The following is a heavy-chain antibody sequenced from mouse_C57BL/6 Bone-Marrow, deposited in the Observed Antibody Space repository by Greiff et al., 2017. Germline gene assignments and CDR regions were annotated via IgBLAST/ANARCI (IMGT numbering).Heavy chain of an antibody. V-gene: IGHV1-52*01. CDR2: IDPSDSET. CDR1: GYTFTSYW. D-gene: IGHD2-12*01. J-gene: IGHJ4*01. CDR3: ARWGIRRGYYAMDY. Sequence: QVQLQQPGAELVRPGSSVKLSCKASGYTFTSYWMHWVKQRPIQGLEWIGNIDPSDSETHYNQKFKDKATLTVDKSSSTAYMQLSSLTSEDSAVYYCARWGIRRGYYAMDYWGQGTLVTVSS.